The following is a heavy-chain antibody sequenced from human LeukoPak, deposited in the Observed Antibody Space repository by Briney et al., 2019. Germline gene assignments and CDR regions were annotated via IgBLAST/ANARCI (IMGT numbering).Heavy chain of an antibody. V-gene: IGHV4-39*06. J-gene: IGHJ4*02. CDR2: IFYSGST. Sequence: SETLSLTCTVSGGSISSSIYYWGWIRQPPGKGLEWIGNIFYSGSTYYSPSLKSRVTISLDTSKNQFALKLSSVTAADTAVYYCARAYQLLYEGYFDYWGQGTLVTVSS. CDR1: GGSISSSIYY. D-gene: IGHD2-2*02. CDR3: ARAYQLLYEGYFDY.